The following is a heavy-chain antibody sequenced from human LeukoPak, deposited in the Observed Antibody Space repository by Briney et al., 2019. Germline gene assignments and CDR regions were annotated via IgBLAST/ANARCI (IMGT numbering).Heavy chain of an antibody. D-gene: IGHD5-18*01. CDR1: GFAFSASG. Sequence: PGGSLRLSCAASGFAFSASGMHWVRQAPGKGLDWVAFIRYDGSNKYYADSVKGRFTISRDNSKNTLYLQMNSLRAEDTAVYYCAKAPQLWLHYWGQGTLVTVSS. J-gene: IGHJ4*02. CDR2: IRYDGSNK. V-gene: IGHV3-30*02. CDR3: AKAPQLWLHY.